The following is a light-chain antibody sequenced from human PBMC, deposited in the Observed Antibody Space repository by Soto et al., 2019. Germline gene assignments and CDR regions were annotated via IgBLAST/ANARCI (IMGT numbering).Light chain of an antibody. V-gene: IGKV3-11*01. CDR2: DAS. CDR3: QQRSNWPPVT. J-gene: IGKJ4*01. CDR1: QSVSSY. Sequence: PGERATLCCRASQSVSSYLAWYQQKHGQAPRLLIYDASNRATGIPARFSGSGSGTDFTLTISSLEPEDFAIYYCQQRSNWPPVTFGGGTKVEIK.